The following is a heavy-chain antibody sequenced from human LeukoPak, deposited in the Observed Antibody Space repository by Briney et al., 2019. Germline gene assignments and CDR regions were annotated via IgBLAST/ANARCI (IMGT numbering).Heavy chain of an antibody. CDR2: IYSGGST. D-gene: IGHD3-3*01. Sequence: GGSLRLSCAASGFTVSSNYMSWVRQAPGKGLEWVSVIYSGGSTYYADSVKGRFTISRDNSKNTLYLQMNSLRAEDTAAYYCARDRGGGYDFWSGYYTFDYWGQGTLVTVSS. V-gene: IGHV3-66*02. J-gene: IGHJ4*02. CDR1: GFTVSSNY. CDR3: ARDRGGGYDFWSGYYTFDY.